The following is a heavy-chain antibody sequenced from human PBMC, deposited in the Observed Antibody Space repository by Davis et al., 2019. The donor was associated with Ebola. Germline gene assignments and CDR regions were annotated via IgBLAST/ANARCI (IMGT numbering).Heavy chain of an antibody. D-gene: IGHD2/OR15-2a*01. CDR3: VKDSSNIWFDI. CDR1: GFTFSTYT. J-gene: IGHJ3*02. V-gene: IGHV3-21*04. Sequence: GESLKISCAASGFTFSTYTMTWVRQAPGKGLEWVSSISISSAFIYYADSVKGRFTVSRDNSRGTLYLQMNSLRVEDSAIYYCVKDSSNIWFDIWGQGTLITVSS. CDR2: ISISSAFI.